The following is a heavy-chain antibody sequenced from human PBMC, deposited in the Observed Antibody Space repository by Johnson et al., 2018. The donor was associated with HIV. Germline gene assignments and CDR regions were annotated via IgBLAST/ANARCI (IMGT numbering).Heavy chain of an antibody. CDR2: ISWNSGSI. D-gene: IGHD3-9*01. CDR3: SRERFSDMLTGYHAFDV. CDR1: GFTFDDYA. Sequence: ELQLVESGGGLVQPGRSLRLSCAASGFTFDDYAMHWVRQAPGKGLEWVSGISWNSGSIAYADSVKGRFTISRDNAKNSLYLQMNNLRPGDTALYYCSRERFSDMLTGYHAFDVWGQGTMVTVSS. J-gene: IGHJ3*01. V-gene: IGHV3-9*01.